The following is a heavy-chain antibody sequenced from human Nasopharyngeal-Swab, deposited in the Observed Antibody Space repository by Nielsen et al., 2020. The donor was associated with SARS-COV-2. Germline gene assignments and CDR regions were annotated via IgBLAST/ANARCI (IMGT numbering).Heavy chain of an antibody. CDR2: INPSGGST. CDR1: GYTFTSYY. CDR3: ARGPGTGGYGAKSPRYQNSYYMDV. Sequence: ASVKVSCKASGYTFTSYYMHWVRQAPGQGLEWMGIINPSGGSTSYAQKFQGRVTMTRDTSTSTVYMELSRLTSDDTAVYYCARGPGTGGYGAKSPRYQNSYYMDVWGKGTTVTVS. J-gene: IGHJ6*03. D-gene: IGHD5-12*01. V-gene: IGHV1-46*01.